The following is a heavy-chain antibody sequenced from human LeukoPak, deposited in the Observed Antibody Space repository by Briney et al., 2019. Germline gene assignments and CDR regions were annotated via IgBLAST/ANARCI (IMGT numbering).Heavy chain of an antibody. J-gene: IGHJ4*02. V-gene: IGHV3-23*01. CDR2: ISGSGGST. Sequence: PGGSLRLSCAASGFTFSSYAMSWVRQAPGKGLEWVSAISGSGGSTYYADSVKGRFTISRDNSKNTLYLQMNSLRAEDTAVYYCAKDLGYSGIVGATNCFDYWGQGTLVTVSS. D-gene: IGHD1-26*01. CDR1: GFTFSSYA. CDR3: AKDLGYSGIVGATNCFDY.